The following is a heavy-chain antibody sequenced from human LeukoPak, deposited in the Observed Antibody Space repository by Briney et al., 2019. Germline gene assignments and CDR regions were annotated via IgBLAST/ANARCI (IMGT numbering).Heavy chain of an antibody. J-gene: IGHJ5*02. CDR2: MNPNSCNT. D-gene: IGHD1-1*01. Sequence: ASVKVSCKASGYTFTSYDINWVRQATGQGLEWMGWMNPNSCNTGYAQKFQGRVTMTRNTSISIAYMELSSLRSEDTAVYYCARGTGTSDWFDPWGQGTLVTVSS. CDR3: ARGTGTSDWFDP. V-gene: IGHV1-8*01. CDR1: GYTFTSYD.